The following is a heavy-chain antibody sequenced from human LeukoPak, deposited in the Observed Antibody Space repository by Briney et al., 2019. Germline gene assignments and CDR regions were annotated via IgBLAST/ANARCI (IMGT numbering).Heavy chain of an antibody. CDR3: ARYPYDSSGSSAFDI. J-gene: IGHJ3*02. Sequence: ASMKVSCKASGYTFTSYGINWVRQATGQGLEWMGWMNPNSGNTGYAQKFQGRVTMTRNTSISTAYMELSSLRSEDTAVYYCARYPYDSSGSSAFDIWGQGTMVTVSS. V-gene: IGHV1-8*01. D-gene: IGHD3-22*01. CDR2: MNPNSGNT. CDR1: GYTFTSYG.